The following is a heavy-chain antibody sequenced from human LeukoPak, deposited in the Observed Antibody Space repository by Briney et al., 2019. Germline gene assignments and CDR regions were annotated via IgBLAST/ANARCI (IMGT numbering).Heavy chain of an antibody. CDR3: ARANGDYAPSSYFDY. J-gene: IGHJ4*02. CDR2: ISSNGGTT. CDR1: GFTFSSYS. V-gene: IGHV3-64*01. Sequence: GGSLSLSCAASGFTFSSYSMHWVRQAPGKGLEYVSAISSNGGTTYYANSVRGRFTISRDNSKNTLYLQMGSLRAEDMAVYYCARANGDYAPSSYFDYWGQGTLVTVSS. D-gene: IGHD4-17*01.